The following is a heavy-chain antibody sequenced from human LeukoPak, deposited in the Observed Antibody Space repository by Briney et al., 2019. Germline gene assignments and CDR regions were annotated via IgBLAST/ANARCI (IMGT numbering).Heavy chain of an antibody. J-gene: IGHJ4*02. CDR2: ISGSGGST. Sequence: GGSLRLSCAASGFTFSSYAMSWVRQAPGKGLEWVSAISGSGGSTYYADSVKGRFTISRDNSKNTLYLQMNSLRAEDTAVYYCAKDRVMYYYDSSGYYYGGYFDYWGQGTLVTVSS. CDR1: GFTFSSYA. D-gene: IGHD3-22*01. V-gene: IGHV3-23*01. CDR3: AKDRVMYYYDSSGYYYGGYFDY.